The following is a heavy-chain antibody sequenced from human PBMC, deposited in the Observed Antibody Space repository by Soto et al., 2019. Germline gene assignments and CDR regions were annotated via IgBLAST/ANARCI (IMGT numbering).Heavy chain of an antibody. V-gene: IGHV3-74*01. D-gene: IGHD5-12*01. Sequence: GGSLRLSCAASGFTFSGYWMHWVRQAPGKGLVWVSRSNSDESSTSYADSVKGRFTISRDNAKNTLYLQMNSLRAEDTAVYYCARGRYSYDSFDYWGQGTLVTVSS. CDR2: SNSDESST. CDR1: GFTFSGYW. CDR3: ARGRYSYDSFDY. J-gene: IGHJ4*02.